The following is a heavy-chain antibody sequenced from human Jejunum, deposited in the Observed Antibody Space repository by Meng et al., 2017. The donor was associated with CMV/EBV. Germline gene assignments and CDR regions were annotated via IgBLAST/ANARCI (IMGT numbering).Heavy chain of an antibody. CDR2: ISHSGIT. J-gene: IGHJ4*02. Sequence: AVSGDSISRNKYWSWVRQPPGKGLEWIGEISHSGITKYTPSLKSRVTISVDKTKNYFSLNLISVTAADTGVYFCARSSGYWSLDYWGQGTLVTVSS. D-gene: IGHD2-8*02. CDR1: GDSISRNKY. CDR3: ARSSGYWSLDY. V-gene: IGHV4-4*01.